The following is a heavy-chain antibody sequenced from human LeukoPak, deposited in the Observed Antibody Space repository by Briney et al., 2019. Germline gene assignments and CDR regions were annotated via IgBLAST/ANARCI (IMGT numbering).Heavy chain of an antibody. V-gene: IGHV3-48*03. CDR1: GFTFSSYE. CDR3: AELGITMIGGV. Sequence: GGSLRLSCAASGFTFSSYEMTWVRQAPGKGLEWVSYLSSSGSTIYYADSVKGRFTISRDNAKNSLYLQMNSLRAEDTAVYYCAELGITMIGGVWGKGTTVTISS. D-gene: IGHD3-10*02. CDR2: LSSSGSTI. J-gene: IGHJ6*04.